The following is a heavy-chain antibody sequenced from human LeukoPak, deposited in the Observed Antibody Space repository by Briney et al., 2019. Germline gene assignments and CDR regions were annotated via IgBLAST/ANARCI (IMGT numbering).Heavy chain of an antibody. CDR1: GFTFNNYA. D-gene: IGHD1-26*01. J-gene: IGHJ4*02. Sequence: PGGSLRLSCAASGFTFNNYAMTWVRQAPGKGLEWVSAISADGSGTDYADSVKGRFTISRDNSKNMLYLQMNPLRADDTALYYCARRPGGTPDYWGVGTLVTVSS. CDR2: ISADGSGT. V-gene: IGHV3-23*01. CDR3: ARRPGGTPDY.